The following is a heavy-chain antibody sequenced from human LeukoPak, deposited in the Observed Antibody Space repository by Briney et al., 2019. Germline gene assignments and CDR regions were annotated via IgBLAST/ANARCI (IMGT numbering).Heavy chain of an antibody. CDR1: GFTFDDYA. CDR3: ARDNYYGSGSYYFYYYMDV. CDR2: ISWNSGSI. J-gene: IGHJ6*03. V-gene: IGHV3-9*01. Sequence: PGRSLRLSCAASGFTFDDYAMHWVRQAPGKGLEWVSGISWNSGSIGYADSVKGRFTISRDNAKNSLSLQMNSLRADDTALYYCARDNYYGSGSYYFYYYMDVWGKGTTVTISS. D-gene: IGHD3-10*01.